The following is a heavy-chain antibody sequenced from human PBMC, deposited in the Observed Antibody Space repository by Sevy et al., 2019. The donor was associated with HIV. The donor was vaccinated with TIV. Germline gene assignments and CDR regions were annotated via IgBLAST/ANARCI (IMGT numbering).Heavy chain of an antibody. CDR2: FDPEDGET. CDR1: GYTLTELC. Sequence: ASVKVSCKVSGYTLTELCMHWVRQAPGKGLEWMGGFDPEDGETIYAQKFQGRVTMTEDTSTDTAYMELSSLRSEDTAVYYCATPRLGDRHNWYFDLWGRGTLVTVSS. J-gene: IGHJ2*01. D-gene: IGHD6-25*01. CDR3: ATPRLGDRHNWYFDL. V-gene: IGHV1-24*01.